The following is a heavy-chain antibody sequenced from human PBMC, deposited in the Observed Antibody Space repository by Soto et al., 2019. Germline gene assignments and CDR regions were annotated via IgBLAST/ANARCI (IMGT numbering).Heavy chain of an antibody. CDR2: ISSDGNNQ. V-gene: IGHV3-30*18. CDR3: AKERGVLDAFDI. J-gene: IGHJ3*02. CDR1: GFTSSSFV. Sequence: QVQLVESGGGVVQPGTSLRLSCAASGFTSSSFVIHWVRQAPGKGLEWLAVISSDGNNQYYADSVKGRFTISIDNSKKTLYLPVNSLRAEVTAVYFCAKERGVLDAFDIWGQGTMVTVS. D-gene: IGHD3-10*01.